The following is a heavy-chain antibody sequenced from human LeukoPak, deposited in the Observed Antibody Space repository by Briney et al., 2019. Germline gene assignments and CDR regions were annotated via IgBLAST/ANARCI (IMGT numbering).Heavy chain of an antibody. CDR2: MNPNSGNT. Sequence: ASVKVSCKASGYTFTSYDINWVRQATGQGLEWIGWMNPNSGNTGYAQKFQGRVTMTKNTSIGTAYMELSSLRSEDTAVYYCARRLPPLWCFDLWGRGTLVTVSS. CDR1: GYTFTSYD. V-gene: IGHV1-8*01. CDR3: ARRLPPLWCFDL. J-gene: IGHJ2*01.